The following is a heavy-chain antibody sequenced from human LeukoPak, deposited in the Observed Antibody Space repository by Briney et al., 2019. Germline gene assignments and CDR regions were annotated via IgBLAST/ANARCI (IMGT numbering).Heavy chain of an antibody. J-gene: IGHJ6*02. CDR3: ARDGPVTPSYYYYYGMDV. Sequence: PGGSLRLSCAASGFTFSSYWMSWVCQAPGKGLEWVANIKQDGSEKYYVDSVKGRFTISRDNAKNSLYLQMNSLRAEDTAVYYCARDGPVTPSYYYYYGMDVWGQGTTVTVSS. CDR1: GFTFSSYW. D-gene: IGHD4-17*01. CDR2: IKQDGSEK. V-gene: IGHV3-7*01.